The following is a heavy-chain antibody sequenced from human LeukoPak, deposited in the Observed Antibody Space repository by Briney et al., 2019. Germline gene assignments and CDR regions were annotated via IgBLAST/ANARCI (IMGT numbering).Heavy chain of an antibody. J-gene: IGHJ4*02. V-gene: IGHV3-30*18. CDR3: ANLYSGSSLFDY. D-gene: IGHD1-26*01. CDR1: GFTFSSYG. Sequence: PGRSLRLSCAASGFTFSSYGMHWVRQAPGKGLEWAAVISYDGSNKYYADSVKGRFTISRDNSKNTLYLQMNSLRAEDTAVYYCANLYSGSSLFDYWGQGTLVTVSS. CDR2: ISYDGSNK.